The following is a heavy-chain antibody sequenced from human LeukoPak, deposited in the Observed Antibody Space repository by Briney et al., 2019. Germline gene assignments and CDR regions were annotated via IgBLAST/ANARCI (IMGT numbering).Heavy chain of an antibody. CDR2: ISYDGSNK. CDR3: AKDMSVVAAILFLFDY. CDR1: GFTFSSYA. V-gene: IGHV3-30*18. Sequence: GGSLRLSCAASGFTFSSYAMHWVRQAPGKGLEWLAVISYDGSNKYYADSVKGRFTISRDNSKNTLYLQMNSLRAEDTAVYYCAKDMSVVAAILFLFDYWGQGTLVTVSS. J-gene: IGHJ4*02. D-gene: IGHD2-15*01.